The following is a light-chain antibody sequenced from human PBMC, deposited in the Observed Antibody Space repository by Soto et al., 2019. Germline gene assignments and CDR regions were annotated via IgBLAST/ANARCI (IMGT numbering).Light chain of an antibody. Sequence: QSALTQPRSVSGSPGQSVTISCTGTSSDVDDYNYVSWYQQHPDTAPKLMIYDVTKRPSGVPDRFSGSKSGNTASLTISGLQAKDEADYYCCSYAGGYVFEVIFGGGTKLTVL. V-gene: IGLV2-11*01. CDR2: DVT. CDR3: CSYAGGYVFEVI. J-gene: IGLJ2*01. CDR1: SSDVDDYNY.